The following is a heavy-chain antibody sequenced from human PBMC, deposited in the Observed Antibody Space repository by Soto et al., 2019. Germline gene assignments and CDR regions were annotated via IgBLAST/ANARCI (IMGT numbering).Heavy chain of an antibody. D-gene: IGHD2-2*01. J-gene: IGHJ6*03. V-gene: IGHV4-59*01. Sequence: SETLSLTCTVSGGSISSYYWSWIRQPPGKGLEWIGYIYYSGSTNYNPSLKSRVTISVDTSKNQFSLKLGSVTAADTAVYYCARTQKRYCSSTSCYATYYYYYMDVWGKGTTVTVSS. CDR1: GGSISSYY. CDR3: ARTQKRYCSSTSCYATYYYYYMDV. CDR2: IYYSGST.